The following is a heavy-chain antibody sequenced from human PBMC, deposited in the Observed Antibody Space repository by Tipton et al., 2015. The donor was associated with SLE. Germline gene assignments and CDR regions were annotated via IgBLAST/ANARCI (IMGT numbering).Heavy chain of an antibody. CDR1: GFTFSTYW. V-gene: IGHV3-74*01. J-gene: IGHJ4*02. CDR2: ITTDGRST. Sequence: SLRLSCAASGFTFSTYWMYWVRQTPGKGLEWVSRITTDGRSTSYADSVKGRFTISRDNAKSTLYLQMDNLREEDTAIYYCTKGGFSFSYDSWGQGTLVTVSS. D-gene: IGHD2/OR15-2a*01. CDR3: TKGGFSFSYDS.